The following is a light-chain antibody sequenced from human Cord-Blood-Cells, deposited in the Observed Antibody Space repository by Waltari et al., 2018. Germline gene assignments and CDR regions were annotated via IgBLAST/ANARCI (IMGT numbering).Light chain of an antibody. J-gene: IGKJ1*01. CDR3: QQRSNWPPWT. Sequence: EIVLTQSPATLSLSPGERATLSCRASQSVSSYLAWYQQKPGKAPRRLIYDAANRATGIPVRVRGSGSGTDFTLTISSLEPEDFAVYYCQQRSNWPPWTFGQGTKVEIK. V-gene: IGKV3-11*01. CDR2: DAA. CDR1: QSVSSY.